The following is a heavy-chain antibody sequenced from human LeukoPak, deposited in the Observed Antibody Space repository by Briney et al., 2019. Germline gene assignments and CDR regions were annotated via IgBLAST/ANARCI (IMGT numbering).Heavy chain of an antibody. D-gene: IGHD3-22*01. V-gene: IGHV3-23*01. CDR2: ISGSGGST. CDR1: GFTFSSYA. Sequence: GGSLRLSCAASGFTFSSYAMSWVRQAPGKGLEWVSAISGSGGSTYYADSVKGRFTISRDNSKNTLYLQMSSLRADDTAIYYCWVYYFDASAYYALDYWGQGTLVTVSS. J-gene: IGHJ4*02. CDR3: WVYYFDASAYYALDY.